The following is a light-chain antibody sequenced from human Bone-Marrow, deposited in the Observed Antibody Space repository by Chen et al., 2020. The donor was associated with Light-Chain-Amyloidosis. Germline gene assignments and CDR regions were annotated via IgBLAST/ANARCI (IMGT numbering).Light chain of an antibody. Sequence: NFMLTQPHSVSESPGKTVIISCTRSSGSIATNYVQWYQQRPASSPTPVIYEDDQRPAGVPDRFSGSIDRSSNSASLTISGLKTEDEADYDCQSYQGSSQGVFGGGTKLTVL. J-gene: IGLJ3*02. CDR3: QSYQGSSQGV. V-gene: IGLV6-57*01. CDR2: EDD. CDR1: SGSIATNY.